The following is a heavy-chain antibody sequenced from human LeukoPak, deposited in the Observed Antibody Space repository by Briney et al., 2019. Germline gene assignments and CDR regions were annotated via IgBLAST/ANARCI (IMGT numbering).Heavy chain of an antibody. V-gene: IGHV1-2*02. CDR3: ARGKRFGGVIVMSDY. Sequence: ASVKVSCKASGYTFTGYYMHWVRQAPGQGLEWMGWINPNRGGTKYAQKFQGRVTMTRVTSIITAYMELSRLRSDDTAVYYCARGKRFGGVIVMSDYWGQGTLVTVSS. CDR2: INPNRGGT. J-gene: IGHJ4*02. CDR1: GYTFTGYY. D-gene: IGHD3-16*02.